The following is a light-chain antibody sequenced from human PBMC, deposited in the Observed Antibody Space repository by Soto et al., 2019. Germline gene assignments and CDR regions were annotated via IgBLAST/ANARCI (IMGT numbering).Light chain of an antibody. CDR1: QSVLYSSNNKNY. V-gene: IGKV4-1*01. Sequence: DIVMTQSPDSLAVSLCERATINCKSSQSVLYSSNNKNYLAWYQQKPRQPPKLLIYWASTRQSGVPDRFSGSGSGTDFPLTISSLQAEDVAVYYCHQYYTTPWTFGQGTKVEI. CDR3: HQYYTTPWT. J-gene: IGKJ1*01. CDR2: WAS.